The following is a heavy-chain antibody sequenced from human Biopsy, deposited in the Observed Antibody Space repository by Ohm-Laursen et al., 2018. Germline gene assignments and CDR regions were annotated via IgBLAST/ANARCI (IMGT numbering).Heavy chain of an antibody. D-gene: IGHD2/OR15-2a*01. J-gene: IGHJ6*02. CDR3: ARATNSTGWPYYYFYGMDV. Sequence: SETLSLTCTVSNYSVSSGYDWGWIRQPPGKGLERIGTIYHTGRISYNPSLQSRVTISVDTSRRQFSLRLTSGTAADTAVYYCARATNSTGWPYYYFYGMDVWGQGTTVTVSS. V-gene: IGHV4-38-2*02. CDR1: NYSVSSGYD. CDR2: IYHTGRI.